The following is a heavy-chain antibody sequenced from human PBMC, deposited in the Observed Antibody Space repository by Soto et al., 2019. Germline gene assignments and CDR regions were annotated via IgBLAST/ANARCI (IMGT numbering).Heavy chain of an antibody. V-gene: IGHV1-8*01. Sequence: ASVKVSCKASGYTFTSYDINWVRQATGQGLEWMGWMNPNSGNTGYAQKFQGRVTMTRNTSISTAYMELSSLRSEDTAVYYCARDPGIAARLDYWGQGTLVTVSS. CDR2: MNPNSGNT. CDR1: GYTFTSYD. D-gene: IGHD6-6*01. CDR3: ARDPGIAARLDY. J-gene: IGHJ4*02.